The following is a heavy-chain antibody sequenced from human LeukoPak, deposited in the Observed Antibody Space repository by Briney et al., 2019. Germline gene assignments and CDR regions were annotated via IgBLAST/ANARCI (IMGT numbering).Heavy chain of an antibody. V-gene: IGHV1-46*01. Sequence: ASVKVSCKASGYTFTSNYIHWVRQAPGQGLEWMGMIYPRDSSTSYAQKFQGRVTVTRDTSTSTVHMELSGLRSEDTAVYYCARDQEGFDYWGQGTLVTVSS. CDR2: IYPRDSST. J-gene: IGHJ4*02. CDR1: GYTFTSNY. CDR3: ARDQEGFDY.